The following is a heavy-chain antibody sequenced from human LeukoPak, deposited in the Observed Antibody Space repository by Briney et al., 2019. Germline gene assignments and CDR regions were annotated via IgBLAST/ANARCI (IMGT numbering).Heavy chain of an antibody. D-gene: IGHD6-6*01. J-gene: IGHJ5*02. CDR3: AKDDHSSSSLYNWFDP. CDR1: GFTFSSYA. CDR2: ISGSGGST. V-gene: IGHV3-23*01. Sequence: GGSLRLSCAASGFTFSSYAMSWVRQAPGKGLEWVSAISGSGGSTYYADSVKGRFTISRDNSKNTLYLQMNSLRAEDTAVYYCAKDDHSSSSLYNWFDPWGQGTLVTVSS.